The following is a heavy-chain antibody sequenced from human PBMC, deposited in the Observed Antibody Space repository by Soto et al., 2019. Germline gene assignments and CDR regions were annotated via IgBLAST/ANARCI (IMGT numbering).Heavy chain of an antibody. CDR3: AKVVDYGVTWYFDL. CDR2: ISYDGSNK. D-gene: IGHD4-17*01. V-gene: IGHV3-30*18. J-gene: IGHJ2*01. Sequence: QVQLVESGGGVVQPGRSLRLSCAASGFTFSSYGMHWVRQAPGKGLEWVAVISYDGSNKYYADSVKGRFTISRDNSKNTLYLQMNSLRAEDTAVYYCAKVVDYGVTWYFDLWGRGTLVTVSS. CDR1: GFTFSSYG.